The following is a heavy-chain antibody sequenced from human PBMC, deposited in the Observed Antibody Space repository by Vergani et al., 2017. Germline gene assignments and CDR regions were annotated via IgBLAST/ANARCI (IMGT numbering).Heavy chain of an antibody. CDR1: GGSFSGYY. CDR2: IYYSGST. D-gene: IGHD2-2*01. V-gene: IGHV4-34*11. CDR3: ARGSTLGLHWFDP. Sequence: QVQLQQWGAGLLKPSETLSLTCAVYGGSFSGYYWSWIRQPPGKGLEWIGYIYYSGSTNYNPSLKSRVTISVDTSKNQFSLKLSSVTAADTAVYYCARGSTLGLHWFDPWGQGTLVTVSS. J-gene: IGHJ5*02.